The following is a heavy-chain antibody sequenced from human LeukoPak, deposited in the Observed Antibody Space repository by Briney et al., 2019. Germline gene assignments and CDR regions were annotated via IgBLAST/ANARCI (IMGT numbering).Heavy chain of an antibody. CDR3: ARVSGGGGCYGY. Sequence: GGSLRLSCAASGFTFSSYSMNWVRQAPGKGLEWVSSISSSSSYIYYADSVKGRFTISRDNAKNSPYLQMNSLRAEDTAVYYCARVSGGGGCYGYWGQGTLVTVSS. CDR2: ISSSSSYI. V-gene: IGHV3-21*01. D-gene: IGHD2-21*02. CDR1: GFTFSSYS. J-gene: IGHJ4*02.